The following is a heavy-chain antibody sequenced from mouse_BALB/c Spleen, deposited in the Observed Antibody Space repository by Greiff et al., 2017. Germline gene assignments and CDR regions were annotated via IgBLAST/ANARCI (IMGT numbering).Heavy chain of an antibody. CDR2: ISSGGST. CDR1: GFTFSSYA. V-gene: IGHV5-6-5*01. D-gene: IGHD1-1*01. Sequence: EVKLMESGGGLVKPGGSLKLSCAASGFTFSSYAMSWVRQTPEKRLEWVASISSGGSTYYPDSVKGRFTISRDNARNILYLQMSSLRSEDTAMYYCARGAVVATRYFDVWGAGTTVTVSS. J-gene: IGHJ1*01. CDR3: ARGAVVATRYFDV.